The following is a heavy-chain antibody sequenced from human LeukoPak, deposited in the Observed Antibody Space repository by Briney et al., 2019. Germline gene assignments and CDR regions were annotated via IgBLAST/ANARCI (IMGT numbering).Heavy chain of an antibody. CDR3: ARHRREGSYDFWSGSIGALDY. Sequence: SETLSLTCTVSGGSISSYYWSWIRQPPGKGLEWIGYIYYSGSTNYNPSLKSRVTISVDTSKNQFSLKLSSVTAADTAVYYCARHRREGSYDFWSGSIGALDYWGQGTLVTASS. CDR2: IYYSGST. J-gene: IGHJ4*02. D-gene: IGHD3-3*01. V-gene: IGHV4-59*08. CDR1: GGSISSYY.